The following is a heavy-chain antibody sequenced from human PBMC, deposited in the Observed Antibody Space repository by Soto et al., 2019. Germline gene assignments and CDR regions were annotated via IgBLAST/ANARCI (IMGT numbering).Heavy chain of an antibody. CDR2: ISYDGSNK. D-gene: IGHD5-18*01. J-gene: IGHJ5*02. Sequence: PGGSLRLSCAASGFTFSTSAMHWVRQAPGKGLEWVAVISYDGSNKHYGVSVKGRFTISRDNSKDTLYLQMNSLTTEDTAVYYCARDMYSSGYLSCPTAWGQGALVTVSS. V-gene: IGHV3-30-3*01. CDR1: GFTFSTSA. CDR3: ARDMYSSGYLSCPTA.